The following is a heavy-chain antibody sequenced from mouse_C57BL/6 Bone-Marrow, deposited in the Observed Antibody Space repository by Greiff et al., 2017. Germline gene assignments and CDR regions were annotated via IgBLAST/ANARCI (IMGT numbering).Heavy chain of an antibody. CDR1: GYSFTDYN. CDR3: ARGYDYDYAMDY. V-gene: IGHV1-39*01. CDR2: INPNYGTT. J-gene: IGHJ4*01. D-gene: IGHD2-4*01. Sequence: VHVKQSGPELVKPGASVKLSCKASGYSFTDYNMNWVKQSNGKSLEWIGVINPNYGTTSCNQKFKGKATLTVAQSSSTAYMQLNSLASEDSAVYYCARGYDYDYAMDYWGQGTSVTVAS.